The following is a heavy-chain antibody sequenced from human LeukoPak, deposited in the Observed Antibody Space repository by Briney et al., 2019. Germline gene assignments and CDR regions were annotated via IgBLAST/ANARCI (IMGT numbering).Heavy chain of an antibody. D-gene: IGHD3-9*01. V-gene: IGHV1-2*02. J-gene: IGHJ3*02. Sequence: VASVKVSCKASGYTFTGYYMHWERQAPGQGLEWMGWINPNSGGTNYAQKFQGRVTMTRDTSISTAYMELSRLRSDDTAVYYCARAGIGLYYDILTGYSAPLDAFDIWGQGTMVTVSS. CDR1: GYTFTGYY. CDR3: ARAGIGLYYDILTGYSAPLDAFDI. CDR2: INPNSGGT.